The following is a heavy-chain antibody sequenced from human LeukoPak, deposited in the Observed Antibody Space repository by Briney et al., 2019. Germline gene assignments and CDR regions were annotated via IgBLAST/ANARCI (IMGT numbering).Heavy chain of an antibody. D-gene: IGHD6-13*01. J-gene: IGHJ4*02. CDR2: MNPNSGNT. V-gene: IGHV1-8*01. CDR3: ARDHSSSCQLFDY. Sequence: ASVKVSCKASGYTFTSYDINWVRQATGQGLEWMGWMNPNSGNTGYAQKFQDRVTMTTDTSTTTAYMELRNLRSDDTAVYYCARDHSSSCQLFDYWGQGTLVTVSS. CDR1: GYTFTSYD.